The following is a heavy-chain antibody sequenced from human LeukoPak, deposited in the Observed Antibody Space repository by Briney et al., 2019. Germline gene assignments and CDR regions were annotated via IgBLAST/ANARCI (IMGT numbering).Heavy chain of an antibody. D-gene: IGHD2/OR15-2a*01. J-gene: IGHJ4*02. V-gene: IGHV3-23*01. CDR1: GFTFSAYA. Sequence: PGGSLRLSCAASGFTFSAYAMSWVRQAPGKGLKWVSAISASGAGTYYADSVKGRFTISRDNSKNTLYLQMNSLRAEDTAVYYCAKGGEYQFDYWGQGTLVTVSS. CDR2: ISASGAGT. CDR3: AKGGEYQFDY.